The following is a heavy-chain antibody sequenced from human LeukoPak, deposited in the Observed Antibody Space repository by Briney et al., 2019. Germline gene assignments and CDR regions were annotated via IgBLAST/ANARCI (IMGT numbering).Heavy chain of an antibody. CDR2: IKQDESEK. V-gene: IGHV3-7*03. CDR3: AREAKESSGMDV. Sequence: GGSLRLSCAASGFTFSNYWMSWVRQAPGKRLEWVANIKQDESEKHYVGSVKGRFTISRDNAKKSLYLQMNSLRAEDTAVYYCAREAKESSGMDVWGKGTTVTVSS. CDR1: GFTFSNYW. J-gene: IGHJ6*04.